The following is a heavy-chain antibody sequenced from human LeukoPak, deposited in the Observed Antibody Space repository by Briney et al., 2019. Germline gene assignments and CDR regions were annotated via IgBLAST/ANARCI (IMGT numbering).Heavy chain of an antibody. CDR3: AADRITNTGHWGIYGMDV. Sequence: GGSLRLSCAASGFTFSSYGMHWVRQAPGKGLEWVAVISYDGSNKYYADSVKGRFTISRDNSKNTLYLQMNSLRAEDTAVYYCAADRITNTGHWGIYGMDVWGQGTTVTVSS. V-gene: IGHV3-30*03. CDR2: ISYDGSNK. J-gene: IGHJ6*02. D-gene: IGHD3-16*01. CDR1: GFTFSSYG.